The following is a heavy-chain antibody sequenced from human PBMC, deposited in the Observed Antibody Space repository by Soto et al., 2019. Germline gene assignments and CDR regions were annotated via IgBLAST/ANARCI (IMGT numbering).Heavy chain of an antibody. CDR3: ARDLWGYCGTDCYPLDV. Sequence: QVRLQESDPGLVKPSETLSLTCTVSGGSISSSYWSWIRQPPGKGLEWIGYMYKTGSTVYNPSLKSRVTISVDTSKNQFYLKVNSVTAADTAVYYCARDLWGYCGTDCYPLDVWGQGTTVTVSS. CDR2: MYKTGST. V-gene: IGHV4-59*01. D-gene: IGHD2-21*02. J-gene: IGHJ6*02. CDR1: GGSISSSY.